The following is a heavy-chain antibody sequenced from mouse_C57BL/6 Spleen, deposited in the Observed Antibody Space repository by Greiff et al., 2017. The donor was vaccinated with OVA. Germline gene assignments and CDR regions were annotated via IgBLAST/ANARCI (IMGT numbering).Heavy chain of an antibody. CDR1: GYSFTGYY. D-gene: IGHD2-1*01. V-gene: IGHV1-42*01. J-gene: IGHJ3*01. CDR2: INPSTGGT. CDR3: AIYYGNPGFAY. Sequence: VKLQESGPELVKPGASVKISCKASGYSFTGYYMNWVKQSPEKSLEWIGEINPSTGGTTYNQKFKAKATLTVDKSSSTAYMQLKSLTSEDSAVYYCAIYYGNPGFAYWGQGTLVTVSA.